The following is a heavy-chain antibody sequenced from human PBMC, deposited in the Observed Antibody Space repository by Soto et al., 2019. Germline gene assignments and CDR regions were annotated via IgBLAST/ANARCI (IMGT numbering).Heavy chain of an antibody. Sequence: PGGSLRLSCAASGFTFRTYGMHWVRQPPGKGLEWVAPISSDGTKKYYPDSVKGRFTVSRDNSKNTLYLHMSSLRGEDTAVYFCAIDKANVDTKPNSFASWAQGSPVTVSS. CDR3: AIDKANVDTKPNSFAS. CDR2: ISSDGTKK. CDR1: GFTFRTYG. J-gene: IGHJ5*01. D-gene: IGHD5-18*01. V-gene: IGHV3-30*03.